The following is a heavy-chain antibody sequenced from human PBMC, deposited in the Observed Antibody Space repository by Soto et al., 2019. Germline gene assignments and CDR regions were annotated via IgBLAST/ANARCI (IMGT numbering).Heavy chain of an antibody. CDR3: AKVVSCLSCTIFGVVIPQPHYYYGMDV. Sequence: GGSLRLSCAASGFTFSSYAMSWVRQAPGKGLEWVSAISGSGGSTYYADSVKGRFTISRDNSKNTLYLQMNSLRAEDSAVYYCAKVVSCLSCTIFGVVIPQPHYYYGMDVWGQGTTVTVSS. CDR2: ISGSGGST. V-gene: IGHV3-23*01. CDR1: GFTFSSYA. D-gene: IGHD3-3*01. J-gene: IGHJ6*02.